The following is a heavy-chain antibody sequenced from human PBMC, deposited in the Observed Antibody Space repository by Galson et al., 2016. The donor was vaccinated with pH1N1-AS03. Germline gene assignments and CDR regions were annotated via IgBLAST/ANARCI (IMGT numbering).Heavy chain of an antibody. CDR2: LGSAPSTT. CDR3: ARGIGITGSTPDF. Sequence: SLRLSCAGSGFSVNDYYMIWIRQAPGKGLEWVSYLGSAPSTTYYTDSVKGRFTISRDNAKNSLLLQVSSLRAEDTAMYYCARGIGITGSTPDFWGRGTCITVSS. V-gene: IGHV3-11*01. D-gene: IGHD1-7*01. CDR1: GFSVNDYY. J-gene: IGHJ4*02.